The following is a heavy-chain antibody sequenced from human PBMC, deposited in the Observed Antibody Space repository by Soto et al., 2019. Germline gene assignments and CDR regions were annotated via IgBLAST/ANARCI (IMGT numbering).Heavy chain of an antibody. Sequence: QVQLVQSGAEVRKPGASVKVSCKASGYTFSNYGIFWVRQAPGQGLEWMAWIYPYNGNTNYAQKLQGRVTLTTDASTSTAYMDLRSLTSDDTAMYYCARDLNGAAGGGYWCQGTLVTVSS. CDR1: GYTFSNYG. V-gene: IGHV1-18*01. D-gene: IGHD6-13*01. CDR3: ARDLNGAAGGGY. CDR2: IYPYNGNT. J-gene: IGHJ4*02.